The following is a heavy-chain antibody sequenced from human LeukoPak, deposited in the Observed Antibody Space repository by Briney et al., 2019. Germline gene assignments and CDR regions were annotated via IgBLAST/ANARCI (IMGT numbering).Heavy chain of an antibody. CDR1: GGSINNYY. CDR2: IYYSGST. V-gene: IGHV4-59*08. D-gene: IGHD3-10*01. J-gene: IGHJ4*02. CDR3: ARRGAYYGSGSYYPFDC. Sequence: IPSETLSLTCTVSGGSINNYYWSWIRQPPGKGLEWIGYIYYSGSTNYNPSLKSRVTISVDTSKNQFSLKLSSVTAADTAVYYCARRGAYYGSGSYYPFDCWGQGTLVTVSP.